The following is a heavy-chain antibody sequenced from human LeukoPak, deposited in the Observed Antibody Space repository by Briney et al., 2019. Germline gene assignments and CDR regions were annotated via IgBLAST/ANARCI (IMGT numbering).Heavy chain of an antibody. CDR2: ISTYNDYT. CDR3: ARVRDSTLYLPYYFDY. D-gene: IGHD2/OR15-2a*01. CDR1: GYTFTSYA. Sequence: APVKASCKASGYTFTSYAISWVRQPPGQGLEWMGFISTYNDYTNYAQKLQGRGTMTTDTSTSTPYMELRSLRSDDTAVYYCARVRDSTLYLPYYFDYWGQGTLVADSS. V-gene: IGHV1-18*04. J-gene: IGHJ4*02.